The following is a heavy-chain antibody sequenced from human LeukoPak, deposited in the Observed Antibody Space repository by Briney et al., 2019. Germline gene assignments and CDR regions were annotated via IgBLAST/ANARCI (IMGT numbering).Heavy chain of an antibody. CDR2: INPNSGGT. J-gene: IGHJ6*03. CDR1: GYTFTGYC. D-gene: IGHD1-26*01. Sequence: GASVKVSCKASGYTFTGYCMHWVRQAPGQGLEWMGRINPNSGGTNYAQKFQGRVTMTRDTSISTAYMELSRLRSDDTAVYYCAREPTYSGSYYYYYMDVWGKGTTVTVSS. V-gene: IGHV1-2*06. CDR3: AREPTYSGSYYYYYMDV.